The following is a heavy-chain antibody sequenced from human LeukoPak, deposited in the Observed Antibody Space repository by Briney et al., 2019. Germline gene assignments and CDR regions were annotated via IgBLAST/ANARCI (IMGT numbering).Heavy chain of an antibody. V-gene: IGHV3-23*01. J-gene: IGHJ3*02. CDR1: GFTFSSYA. CDR2: ISTSGGST. Sequence: GGSLRLSCAASGFTFSSYAMIWVRQAPGKGLEWVSGISTSGGSTYYADSVKGRYTISRDSSKNTLYLQMNSLRAEDTAVYFCAKGGRGAVAGAMAASGIWGQGTMVTVSS. CDR3: AKGGRGAVAGAMAASGI. D-gene: IGHD6-19*01.